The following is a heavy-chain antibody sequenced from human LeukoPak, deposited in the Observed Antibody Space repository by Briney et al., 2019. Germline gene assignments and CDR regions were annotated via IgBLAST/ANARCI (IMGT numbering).Heavy chain of an antibody. D-gene: IGHD6-13*01. Sequence: ASVKVSCRASGYPFTDFYLHWVRQAPGQGLEWMGWINPHSGGTNYAQNFQGRVTMTRDTSINTAYMELNRLTSDDTALYYCARVSGSTWYFDYWGQGTLVTVSS. V-gene: IGHV1-2*02. J-gene: IGHJ4*02. CDR1: GYPFTDFY. CDR2: INPHSGGT. CDR3: ARVSGSTWYFDY.